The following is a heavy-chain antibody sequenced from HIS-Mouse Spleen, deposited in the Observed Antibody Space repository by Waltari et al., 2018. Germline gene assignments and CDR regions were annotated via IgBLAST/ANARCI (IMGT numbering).Heavy chain of an antibody. D-gene: IGHD6-13*01. CDR2: IYYSGST. CDR1: GGSISSSSYY. J-gene: IGHJ2*01. V-gene: IGHV4-39*07. Sequence: QLQLQESGPGLGKPSETLSPTCTVAGGSISSSSYYWGWIRQPPGKGLEWIGSIYYSGSTYYNPSLKSRVTISVDTSKNQFSLKLSSVTAADTAVYYCAREIPYSSSWYDWYFDLWGRGTLVIVSS. CDR3: AREIPYSSSWYDWYFDL.